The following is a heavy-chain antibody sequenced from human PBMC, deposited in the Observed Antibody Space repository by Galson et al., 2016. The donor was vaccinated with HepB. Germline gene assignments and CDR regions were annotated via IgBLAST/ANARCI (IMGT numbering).Heavy chain of an antibody. J-gene: IGHJ5*02. CDR3: ARGPYSTVNSFASFDP. Sequence: ETLFLTCTVSGGPLSGYYWRWIRQPAGKARAWIGRIYISGDTYYNPPLQGRVAMSLDTSKNQFSLTLRSVTAADTAVYYCARGPYSTVNSFASFDPWGQGTVVTVSS. CDR1: GGPLSGYY. V-gene: IGHV4-4*07. D-gene: IGHD4-17*01. CDR2: IYISGDT.